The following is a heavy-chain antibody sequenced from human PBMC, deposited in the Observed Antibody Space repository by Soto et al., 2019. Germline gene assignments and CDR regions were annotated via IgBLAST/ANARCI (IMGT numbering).Heavy chain of an antibody. J-gene: IGHJ5*02. V-gene: IGHV3-23*01. CDR2: ISGSNGNT. CDR1: GFTFSTYP. CDR3: AKLSPASGP. Sequence: EVQLLESGGGLVQPGGSLRLACAASGFTFSTYPMTWVRQAPGKGLEWVSSISGSNGNTYYTDSVKGRFTISRDNSRSTLYLQLNSRRAEDTAVYYCAKLSPASGPWGLGTLVTVSS. D-gene: IGHD3-10*01.